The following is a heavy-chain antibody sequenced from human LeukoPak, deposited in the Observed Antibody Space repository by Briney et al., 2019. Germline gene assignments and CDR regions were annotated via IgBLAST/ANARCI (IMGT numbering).Heavy chain of an antibody. D-gene: IGHD3-22*01. CDR2: IYTSGST. V-gene: IGHV4-4*07. CDR3: ARYAPSGYYDNWFDP. Sequence: SETLSLTCTVSGGSISSYYWSWIRQPAGNGLEWIGRIYTSGSTNYNPSLKSRVTMSVDTSKNQFSLKLSSVTAADTAVYYCARYAPSGYYDNWFDPWGQGTLVTVSS. CDR1: GGSISSYY. J-gene: IGHJ5*02.